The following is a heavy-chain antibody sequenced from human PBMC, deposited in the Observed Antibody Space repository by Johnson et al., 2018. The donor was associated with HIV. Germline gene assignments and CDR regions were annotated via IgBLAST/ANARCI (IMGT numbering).Heavy chain of an antibody. V-gene: IGHV3-9*01. Sequence: VQLVESGGGLVQPGRSLRLSCAGSGFTFDDYAMHWVRQAPGKGLERVSSISWNSGNIDYADSVKGRFTITRDNAKNSLYLQMNSLRGEDTAFYYCAKDISGYGDSVDDAFDIWGQGTMVTVSS. J-gene: IGHJ3*02. CDR2: ISWNSGNI. CDR3: AKDISGYGDSVDDAFDI. D-gene: IGHD4-17*01. CDR1: GFTFDDYA.